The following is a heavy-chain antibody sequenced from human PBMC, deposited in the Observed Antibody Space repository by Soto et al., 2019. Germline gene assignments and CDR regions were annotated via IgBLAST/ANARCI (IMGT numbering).Heavy chain of an antibody. J-gene: IGHJ5*02. D-gene: IGHD1-26*01. V-gene: IGHV3-74*01. Sequence: EVQLVESGGGLVQPGGSLRLSCAASGFTFSSYWMHWVRQAPGKGLVWVSRINSDGSSTSYADSVKGRFTISRENAKNSLYLQMNSLRAEDTAVYYCARDGGSYFGDWFDPWGQGTLVTVSS. CDR3: ARDGGSYFGDWFDP. CDR1: GFTFSSYW. CDR2: INSDGSST.